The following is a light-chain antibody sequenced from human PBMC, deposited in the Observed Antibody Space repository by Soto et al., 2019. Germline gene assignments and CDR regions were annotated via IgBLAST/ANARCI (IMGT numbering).Light chain of an antibody. Sequence: EILLTQSPGTLSLSPSETATLSCRASQGVRYNYLAWYQQRPGQPPRLLIYAAASRASGIPDRFSGSVSGTDFTLTIPSLEPEDFAVYFCQQYGTSQVTFGGGTKVEI. CDR3: QQYGTSQVT. V-gene: IGKV3-20*01. CDR2: AAA. CDR1: QGVRYNY. J-gene: IGKJ4*01.